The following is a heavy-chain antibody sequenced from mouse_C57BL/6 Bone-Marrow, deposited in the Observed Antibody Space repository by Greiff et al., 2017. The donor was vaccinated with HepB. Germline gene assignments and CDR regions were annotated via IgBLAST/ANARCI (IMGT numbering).Heavy chain of an antibody. CDR1: GYTFTSYW. CDR3: ARRGITTVVAKDWYFDV. V-gene: IGHV1-72*01. CDR2: IDPNSGGT. J-gene: IGHJ1*03. Sequence: QVQLQQPGAELVKPGASVKLSCKASGYTFTSYWMHWVKQRPGRGLEWIGRIDPNSGGTKYNEKFKSKATLTVDKPASTAYMQLSSLTTEDSAVYYCARRGITTVVAKDWYFDVWGTGTTVTVSS. D-gene: IGHD1-1*01.